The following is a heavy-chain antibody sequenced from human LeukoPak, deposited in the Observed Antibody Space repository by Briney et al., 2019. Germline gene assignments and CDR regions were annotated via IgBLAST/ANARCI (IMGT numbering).Heavy chain of an antibody. V-gene: IGHV4-39*01. CDR3: ARSSYDYVWGSKGGENWFDP. Sequence: MPSETLSLTCTVSGGSISSTSYHWGWIRQPPGKGLEWVGNIYYTGTIYYNPSLKSRVTISVDTSKNQFSLKLSSVTAADTAVYYCARSSYDYVWGSKGGENWFDPWGQGTLVTVSS. J-gene: IGHJ5*02. CDR2: IYYTGTI. D-gene: IGHD3-16*01. CDR1: GGSISSTSYH.